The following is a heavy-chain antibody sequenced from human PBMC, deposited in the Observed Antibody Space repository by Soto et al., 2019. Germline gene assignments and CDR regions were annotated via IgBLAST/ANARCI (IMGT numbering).Heavy chain of an antibody. J-gene: IGHJ6*03. D-gene: IGHD1-1*01. CDR3: ARGSTTGTTHYYYMDV. V-gene: IGHV1-18*01. Sequence: ASVKVSCKASGYTFTSYGISWVRQAPRQGLEWMGWISAYNGNTNYAQKLQGRVTMTTDTSTSTAYMELRSLRSDDTAVYYCARGSTTGTTHYYYMDVWGKGTTVTVSS. CDR2: ISAYNGNT. CDR1: GYTFTSYG.